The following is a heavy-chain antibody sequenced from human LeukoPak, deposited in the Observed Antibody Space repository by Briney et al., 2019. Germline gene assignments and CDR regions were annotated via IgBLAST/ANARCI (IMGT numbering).Heavy chain of an antibody. Sequence: GGSLRLSCAASGFTFSSYAMSWVRQAPGKGLEWVSAISGSGGSTYYADSVKGRFTISRDNSKNTLYLQMNSLRAEDTAVYYCARGRDFWSGYPQGMDVWGQGTTVTVSS. D-gene: IGHD3-3*01. CDR1: GFTFSSYA. CDR3: ARGRDFWSGYPQGMDV. V-gene: IGHV3-23*01. CDR2: ISGSGGST. J-gene: IGHJ6*02.